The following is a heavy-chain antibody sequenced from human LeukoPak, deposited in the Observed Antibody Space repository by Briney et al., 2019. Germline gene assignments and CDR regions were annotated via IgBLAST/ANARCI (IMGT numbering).Heavy chain of an antibody. V-gene: IGHV3-33*01. CDR2: IYSDGNKR. CDR3: ARGLQGFDY. Sequence: GGSLRLSCVASGFPFSVYGMHWVRQSPGKGLEWVAVIYSDGNKRYYADSVKGRFTISRDNSKNTVYLQMNSLRVEDTAVYYCARGLQGFDYWGQGTLVTVSS. CDR1: GFPFSVYG. J-gene: IGHJ4*02.